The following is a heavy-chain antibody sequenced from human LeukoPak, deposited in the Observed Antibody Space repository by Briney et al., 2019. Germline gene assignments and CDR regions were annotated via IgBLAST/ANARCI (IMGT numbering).Heavy chain of an antibody. V-gene: IGHV3-53*01. Sequence: SLIYGAGTTYYADSVKGRFTISRDDSKNTLYLQMNSLRADDTAVYYCARYGSGRRHFDYWGQGTLVTVSS. CDR2: IYGAGTT. J-gene: IGHJ4*02. CDR3: ARYGSGRRHFDY. D-gene: IGHD3-10*01.